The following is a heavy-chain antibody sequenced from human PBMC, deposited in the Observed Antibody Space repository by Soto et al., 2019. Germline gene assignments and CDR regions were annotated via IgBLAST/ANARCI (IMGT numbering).Heavy chain of an antibody. CDR1: GGTFSSYT. CDR2: IIPILGIA. V-gene: IGHV1-69*04. D-gene: IGHD3-9*01. J-gene: IGHJ6*02. CDR3: ARERYDILTGYHFYYYYGMDV. Sequence: SVKVSCKASGGTFSSYTISWVRQAPGQGLEWMGRIIPILGIANYAQKFQGRVTITADKSTSTAYMELSSLRSEDTAVYYCARERYDILTGYHFYYYYGMDVWGQ.